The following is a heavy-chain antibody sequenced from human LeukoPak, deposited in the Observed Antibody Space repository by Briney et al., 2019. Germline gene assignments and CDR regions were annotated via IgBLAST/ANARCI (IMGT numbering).Heavy chain of an antibody. J-gene: IGHJ4*02. CDR3: ARTTSLTASGYDC. Sequence: ASVNVSRKTSGYSFTIYHINWVRQAAGQGLEGLGWMSPYTGDRGYAQRFQGRLSITSDTSINTAYMELGSLKSGDPAVYFCARTTSLTASGYDCWGEGTLVSVSS. V-gene: IGHV1-8*03. CDR1: GYSFTIYH. CDR2: MSPYTGDR. D-gene: IGHD2-21*02.